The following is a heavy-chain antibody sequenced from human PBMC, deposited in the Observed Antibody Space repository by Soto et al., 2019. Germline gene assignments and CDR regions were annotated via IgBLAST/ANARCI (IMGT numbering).Heavy chain of an antibody. J-gene: IGHJ4*02. CDR3: ARVYSGSYSDS. V-gene: IGHV4-4*02. CDR1: GGSISSNNW. Sequence: QVQLRESGPGLVKPSGTLSLTCAVSGGSISSNNWWSWVRQPPGKGLEWIGEIFHSGSTHYSPSLKSRVTISVDKSKKYFSLNLTSVTAADTAVYYCARVYSGSYSDSWGQGTLVTVSS. CDR2: IFHSGST. D-gene: IGHD1-26*01.